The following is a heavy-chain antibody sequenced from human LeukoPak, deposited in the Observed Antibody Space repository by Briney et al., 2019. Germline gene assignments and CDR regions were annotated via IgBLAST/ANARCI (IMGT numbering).Heavy chain of an antibody. V-gene: IGHV3-53*04. CDR1: GFTFSDVW. CDR3: ARDSLSEGFDP. J-gene: IGHJ5*02. Sequence: GGSLRLSCAASGFTFSDVWMSWVRQAPGKGLEWVSVIYSGGSTYYADSAKGRFTISRHNSKNTLYLQMNSLRAEDTAVYYCARDSLSEGFDPWGQGTLVTVSS. CDR2: IYSGGST. D-gene: IGHD1-14*01.